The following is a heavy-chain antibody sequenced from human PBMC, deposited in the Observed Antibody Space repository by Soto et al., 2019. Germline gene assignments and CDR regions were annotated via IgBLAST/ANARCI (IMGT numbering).Heavy chain of an antibody. J-gene: IGHJ3*02. Sequence: EVQLLESGGGLVQPGGSLRLSCAASGFTFSSYAMSWVRQAPGKGLEWVSAISGSGGSTYYADSVKGRFTISRDNSKNTLYLQMTSLRAEDTAVYYCAKDGDIVVVPAAVGGFDIWGQGTMVTVSS. CDR3: AKDGDIVVVPAAVGGFDI. CDR1: GFTFSSYA. D-gene: IGHD2-2*01. V-gene: IGHV3-23*01. CDR2: ISGSGGST.